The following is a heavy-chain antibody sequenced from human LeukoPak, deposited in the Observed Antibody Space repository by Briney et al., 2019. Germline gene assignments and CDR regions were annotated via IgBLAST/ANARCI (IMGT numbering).Heavy chain of an antibody. CDR1: GYTFTSYG. J-gene: IGHJ6*03. V-gene: IGHV1-18*01. D-gene: IGHD3-10*01. CDR2: ISAYNGNT. Sequence: ASVKVSCKASGYTFTSYGISWVRQAPGQGLEWMGWISAYNGNTNYAQKLQGRVTMTTDTSTSTAYMELRSLRSDDTAVYYCARGQRGVRSPYYYYYMDVWGKGTTVTVSS. CDR3: ARGQRGVRSPYYYYYMDV.